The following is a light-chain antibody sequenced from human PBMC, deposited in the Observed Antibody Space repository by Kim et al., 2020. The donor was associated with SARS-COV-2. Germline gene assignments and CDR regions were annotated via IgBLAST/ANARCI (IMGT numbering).Light chain of an antibody. CDR1: QDITNS. V-gene: IGKV1-33*01. CDR3: LQYRNLFT. Sequence: LSASVGDRVSITCQASQDITNSLNWYQQRPGKAPTLLIYAASNLETGVPSRFSGSGSGTNFTLTIGSLQPEDLATYYCLQYRNLFTFGPGTKLEI. J-gene: IGKJ2*01. CDR2: AAS.